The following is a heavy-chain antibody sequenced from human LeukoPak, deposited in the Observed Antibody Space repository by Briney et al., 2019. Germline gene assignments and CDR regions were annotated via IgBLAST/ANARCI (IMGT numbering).Heavy chain of an antibody. J-gene: IGHJ1*01. CDR3: TRFASGWYWDS. CDR2: INQPATET. V-gene: IGHV3-7*03. Sequence: GGSLRLSCTASGFAFGSYWMTWVRRGPGKGLEWVANINQPATETSYVDSVKGRFTISRDNTQNSLSLEMTSLRAEDTAVYYCTRFASGWYWDSWGQGTLVTVSS. D-gene: IGHD6-19*01. CDR1: GFAFGSYW.